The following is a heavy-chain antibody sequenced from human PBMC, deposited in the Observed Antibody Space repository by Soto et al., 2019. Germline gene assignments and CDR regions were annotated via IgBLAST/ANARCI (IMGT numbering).Heavy chain of an antibody. V-gene: IGHV1-46*01. D-gene: IGHD5-18*01. CDR1: GYTFTSYY. J-gene: IGHJ6*02. CDR2: INPSGGST. CDR3: ARGEGGLQLWFYPPPIHYYYGMDV. Sequence: GASVKVSCKASGYTFTSYYMHWVRQAPGQGLEWMGIINPSGGSTSYAQKFQGRVTMTRDTSTSTVYMELSSLRSEDTAVYYCARGEGGLQLWFYPPPIHYYYGMDVWGQGTTVTVS.